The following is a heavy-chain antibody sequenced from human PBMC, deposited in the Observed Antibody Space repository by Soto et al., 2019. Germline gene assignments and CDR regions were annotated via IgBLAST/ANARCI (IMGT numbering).Heavy chain of an antibody. J-gene: IGHJ6*02. V-gene: IGHV1-2*02. D-gene: IGHD5-18*01. Sequence: QVQLVQSGAEVKKPGASVKVSCKASGYTFTGYYMHWVRQAPGQGLEWMGWINPNTGDTTYAQKFQGRVTMTRDTSISTAYVEVSRLTSDDTAVYYCARAEDTAIQDYDYYSGMDVWVQGTTVTVSS. CDR3: ARAEDTAIQDYDYYSGMDV. CDR2: INPNTGDT. CDR1: GYTFTGYY.